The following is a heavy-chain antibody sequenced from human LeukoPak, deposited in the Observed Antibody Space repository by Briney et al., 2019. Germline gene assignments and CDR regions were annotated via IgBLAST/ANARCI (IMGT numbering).Heavy chain of an antibody. Sequence: SETLSLTCAVSGGSISSGGYSWSWIRQPPGKGLEWIGYIYHSGSTYYNPSLKSRVTISVDRSKNQFSLKLSSVTAADTAVYYCAGVNYGSGSFGAFDIWGQGTMVTVSS. J-gene: IGHJ3*02. CDR2: IYHSGST. V-gene: IGHV4-30-2*02. D-gene: IGHD3-10*01. CDR3: AGVNYGSGSFGAFDI. CDR1: GGSISSGGYS.